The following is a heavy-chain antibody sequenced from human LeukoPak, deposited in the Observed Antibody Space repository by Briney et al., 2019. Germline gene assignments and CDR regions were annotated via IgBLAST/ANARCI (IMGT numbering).Heavy chain of an antibody. J-gene: IGHJ4*02. CDR2: ISSSGGTT. Sequence: PGGSLRLSCAASGFTFSTYAVNWVRQAPGKGLEWVSAISSSGGTTYYADSVKGRFSISRDNSKNMLYLQMNSLRPEDTAAYHCAKDRNSWPTNFDSWGQGTLVTVSA. CDR3: AKDRNSWPTNFDS. V-gene: IGHV3-23*01. CDR1: GFTFSTYA. D-gene: IGHD2/OR15-2a*01.